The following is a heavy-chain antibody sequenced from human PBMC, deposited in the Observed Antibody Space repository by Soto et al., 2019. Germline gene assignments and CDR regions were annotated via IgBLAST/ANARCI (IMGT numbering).Heavy chain of an antibody. CDR3: ARSMTTVVTLDY. Sequence: SETLSLTCTVSGGSISSSIYYWGWSRQPPGKGLEWIGSIYYSGSTYYNPSLKSRVTISVDTSKNQFSLKLSSVTAADTAVYYCARSMTTVVTLDYWGQGTLVTVS. CDR2: IYYSGST. CDR1: GGSISSSIYY. D-gene: IGHD4-17*01. J-gene: IGHJ4*02. V-gene: IGHV4-39*01.